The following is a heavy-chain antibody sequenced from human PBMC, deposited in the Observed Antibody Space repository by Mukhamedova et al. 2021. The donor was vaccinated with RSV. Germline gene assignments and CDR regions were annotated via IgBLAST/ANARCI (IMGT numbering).Heavy chain of an antibody. CDR3: ASGILLWFGDPGGGFDY. V-gene: IGHV4-39*01. J-gene: IGHJ4*02. Sequence: IGSIYYSGSTYYNPSLKSRVTISVDTSKNQFSLKLSSVTAADTAVYYCASGILLWFGDPGGGFDYWGQGTLVTVSS. D-gene: IGHD3-10*01. CDR2: IYYSGST.